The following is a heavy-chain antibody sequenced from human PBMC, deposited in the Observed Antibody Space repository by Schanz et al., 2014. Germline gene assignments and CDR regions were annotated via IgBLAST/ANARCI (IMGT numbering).Heavy chain of an antibody. CDR3: ARGGYSSGWYDRDIAHFDY. CDR1: GYTFSDYY. Sequence: QVQLVQSGAEVKKPGASVKVSCKASGYTFSDYYIHWVRQAPGQGLEWMGWISPYNGNTNYAPKVQGRVTVTTDTSTSTVYMELRSLRSDDTAVYYCARGGYSSGWYDRDIAHFDYWGQGTLVTVSS. D-gene: IGHD6-19*01. J-gene: IGHJ4*02. V-gene: IGHV1-18*04. CDR2: ISPYNGNT.